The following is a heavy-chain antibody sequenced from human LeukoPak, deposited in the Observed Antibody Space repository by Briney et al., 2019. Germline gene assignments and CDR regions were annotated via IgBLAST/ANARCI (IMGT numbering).Heavy chain of an antibody. Sequence: PSETLSLTCAVYGGSFSGYYWSWIRQPPGMGLEWIGEINHSGSTNYNPSFKSRVTISVDTSKNQFSLKLSSVTAADTAVYYCARGEYWFDPWGQGTLVTVSS. V-gene: IGHV4-34*01. CDR3: ARGEYWFDP. J-gene: IGHJ5*02. CDR1: GGSFSGYY. CDR2: INHSGST.